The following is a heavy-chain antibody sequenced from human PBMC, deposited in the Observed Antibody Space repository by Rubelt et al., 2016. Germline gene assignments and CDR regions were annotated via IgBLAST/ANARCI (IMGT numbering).Heavy chain of an antibody. Sequence: QVQLVESGGGVVQPGGSLRLSCAASGFTFSASNMQWVRQSPGKGLEWLAFIRYDGSDQTYADSVKGRFTFSRDNSKNTLYLQMNSLRPEDTAVYYCAKDHGHSFDYWGQGTLVTVSS. CDR3: AKDHGHSFDY. D-gene: IGHD5-24*01. CDR2: IRYDGSDQ. V-gene: IGHV3-30*02. CDR1: GFTFSASN. J-gene: IGHJ4*02.